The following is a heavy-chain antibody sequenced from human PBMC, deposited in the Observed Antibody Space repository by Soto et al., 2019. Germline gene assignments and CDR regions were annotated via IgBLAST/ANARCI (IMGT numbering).Heavy chain of an antibody. V-gene: IGHV6-1*01. J-gene: IGHJ3*02. D-gene: IGHD5-12*01. CDR3: AREHNVQWLTVRDAFDI. CDR2: TYFTSKWHN. Sequence: SPTLGLTCAISGDSVSRNSDAWNWIRQSPSRGLEWLGSTYFTSKWHNDYAVSVKSLITITPDTSKNQFSLQLNSVTPEDTAVYYCAREHNVQWLTVRDAFDIWGQGTMVTVSS. CDR1: GDSVSRNSDA.